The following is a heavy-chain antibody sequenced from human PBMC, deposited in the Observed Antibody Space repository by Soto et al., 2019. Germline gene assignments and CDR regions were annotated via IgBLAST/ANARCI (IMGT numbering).Heavy chain of an antibody. D-gene: IGHD2-2*02. J-gene: IGHJ6*02. CDR1: GGSVSSGSYY. Sequence: PSETLSLTCTVSGGSVSSGSYYWSWIRQPPGKGLEWIGYIYYSGSTNYNPSLKSRVTISVDTSKNQFSLKLSSVTAADTAVYYCARDTGYCSSTSCYKRSNQNPDYYYGMDVWGQGTTVTVSS. CDR3: ARDTGYCSSTSCYKRSNQNPDYYYGMDV. CDR2: IYYSGST. V-gene: IGHV4-61*01.